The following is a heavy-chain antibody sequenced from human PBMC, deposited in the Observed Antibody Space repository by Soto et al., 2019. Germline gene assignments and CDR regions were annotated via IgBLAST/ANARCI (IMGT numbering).Heavy chain of an antibody. V-gene: IGHV1-69*01. Sequence: QGQLVQSGAEVKKPGYSVKVSCKASGGTFSTYGINWVRQAPGQGLEGMGGIIPIFDTTNSAQKFQGKFTTPADESTSRVDMEYSSLRSENTAVYNFARDDGAAATGGMDMWGQGTTVTVSS. J-gene: IGHJ6*02. CDR1: GGTFSTYG. CDR2: IIPIFDTT. CDR3: ARDDGAAATGGMDM. D-gene: IGHD2-2*01.